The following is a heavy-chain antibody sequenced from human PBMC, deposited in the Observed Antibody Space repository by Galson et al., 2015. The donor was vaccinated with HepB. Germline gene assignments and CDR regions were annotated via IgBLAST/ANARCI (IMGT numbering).Heavy chain of an antibody. J-gene: IGHJ4*02. Sequence: LRLSCAASGFSFTRYAMTWVCQAPGKGLEWVSSITSSGGNSYYTDSVKGRFTVSRDNSKNTLLLQLNSLRAEDTAMYFCAKDGIMVANNPYHFHYWGQGTLVTVSS. V-gene: IGHV3-23*01. CDR1: GFSFTRYA. CDR3: AKDGIMVANNPYHFHY. D-gene: IGHD2-15*01. CDR2: ITSSGGNS.